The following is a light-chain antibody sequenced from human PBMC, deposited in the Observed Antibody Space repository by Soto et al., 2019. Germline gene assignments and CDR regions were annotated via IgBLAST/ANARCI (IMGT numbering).Light chain of an antibody. CDR1: HVIKKY. CDR2: GVS. V-gene: IGKV1-39*01. Sequence: QLPQATSSLLASVGDRYSITCKASHVIKKYLNWYQQKSGKAPNLLLYGVSRWRGGVSVRCSGIASETDFTLRSSSLQPVELAGCYYHQIHAAPSITLAQGTRLEIK. CDR3: HQIHAAPSIT. J-gene: IGKJ5*01.